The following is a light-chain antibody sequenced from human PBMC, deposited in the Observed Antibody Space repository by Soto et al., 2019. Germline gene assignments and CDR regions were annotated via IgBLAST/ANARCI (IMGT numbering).Light chain of an antibody. CDR2: EVS. J-gene: IGLJ1*01. CDR3: TSYTTSATGI. V-gene: IGLV2-14*01. Sequence: QSALTQPASVSASPGQSITLSCSDVEVFNYVSWYQHHPGRAPKLIIYEVSRRPSGVSPRFSGSKSGNTASLTISGLRSEDEADYYYTSYTTSATGIFGTGTKVTVL. CDR1: VEVFNY.